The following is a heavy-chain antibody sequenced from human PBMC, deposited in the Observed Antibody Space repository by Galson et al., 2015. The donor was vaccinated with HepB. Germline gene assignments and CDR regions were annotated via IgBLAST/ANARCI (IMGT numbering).Heavy chain of an antibody. V-gene: IGHV3-72*01. D-gene: IGHD1-14*01. CDR2: TRNKANRYTT. CDR3: VGNNYYYYYMDV. CDR1: GYTLSDHY. J-gene: IGHJ6*03. Sequence: SLRLSCAASGYTLSDHYMDWVRQAPGKGLEWVGRTRNKANRYTTEYAASVKGRFTISRDDSKNSLYLQMNSLKIEDTAVYYCVGNNYYYYYMDVWGKGTTVTVSS.